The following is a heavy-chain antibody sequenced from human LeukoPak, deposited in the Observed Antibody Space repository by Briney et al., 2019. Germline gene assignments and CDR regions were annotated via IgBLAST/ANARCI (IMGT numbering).Heavy chain of an antibody. CDR3: ARAAAGLYYFDY. D-gene: IGHD6-13*01. CDR1: GFLFSHYW. Sequence: GGSLRLSCGASGFLFSHYWMSWVRQAPGKGLEWVANIKQDGSVKYYVDSLKGRFTISRDNAKNSLYLQMNSLRAEDTAVYYCARAAAGLYYFDYWGQGTLVTVSS. V-gene: IGHV3-7*01. CDR2: IKQDGSVK. J-gene: IGHJ4*02.